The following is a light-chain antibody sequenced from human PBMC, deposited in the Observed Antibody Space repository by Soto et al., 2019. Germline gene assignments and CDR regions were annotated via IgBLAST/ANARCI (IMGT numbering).Light chain of an antibody. CDR3: QQRGNWLT. CDR1: QSVSSF. J-gene: IGKJ4*01. V-gene: IGKV3-11*01. Sequence: EIVLTQSPATLSLSPGERATLSCRASQSVSSFLAWYQQKPGQAPRLLIYDASNRATGIPARFSGSGSGTDFTLTISSLEPEDFAVYFCQQRGNWLTFGRGTKVEIK. CDR2: DAS.